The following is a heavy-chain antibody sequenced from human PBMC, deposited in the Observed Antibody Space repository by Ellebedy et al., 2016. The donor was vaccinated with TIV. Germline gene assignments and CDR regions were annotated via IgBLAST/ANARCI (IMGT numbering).Heavy chain of an antibody. D-gene: IGHD1-1*01. J-gene: IGHJ2*01. CDR1: VDSIASYY. CDR2: IFHSGIT. V-gene: IGHV4-59*01. CDR3: ARGYAVNWYFDL. Sequence: SETLSLTCTVHVDSIASYYWSWIRQSPGGDVEWIGNIFHSGITNFNPSLKSRISMSIAPAKNQFSLKLTAVTSADTAVYYCARGYAVNWYFDLWGRGTLITVSS.